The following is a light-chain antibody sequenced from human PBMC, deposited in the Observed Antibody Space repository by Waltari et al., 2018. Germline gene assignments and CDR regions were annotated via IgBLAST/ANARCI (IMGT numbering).Light chain of an antibody. CDR3: CSYTNTQVV. J-gene: IGLJ2*01. V-gene: IGLV2-14*02. CDR2: EAS. Sequence: YQQQPGKAPKLIIYEASKRPSGVSSRFSGSKSGNTGFLTISGLQAEDEGDYYCCSYTNTQVVFDGGTKLTVL.